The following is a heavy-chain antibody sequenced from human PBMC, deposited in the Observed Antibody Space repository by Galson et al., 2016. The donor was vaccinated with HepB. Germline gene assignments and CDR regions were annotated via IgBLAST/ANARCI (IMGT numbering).Heavy chain of an antibody. D-gene: IGHD3-22*01. V-gene: IGHV3-7*01. Sequence: SLRLSCAASGFTFSSYWMSWVRQAPGKRLEWVANIKVDGSEKSYVDSVKGRFTISRDNAKNSLYLQMNSLRAEDTAVYYCATGYYHDSSGYYHHFDYWGQGTLVTVSS. CDR1: GFTFSSYW. CDR3: ATGYYHDSSGYYHHFDY. CDR2: IKVDGSEK. J-gene: IGHJ4*02.